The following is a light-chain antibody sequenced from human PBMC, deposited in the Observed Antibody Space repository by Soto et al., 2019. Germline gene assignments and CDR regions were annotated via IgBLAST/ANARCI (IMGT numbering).Light chain of an antibody. CDR2: GAS. Sequence: PGERVTLSCRASQSVSSSYLTWYQQKPGQAPRLLIYGASTRATSIPARFSGSGSGTDFTLTISSLEPEDFAGYCCQHDYNLPPGTFGQGTRLAV. CDR1: QSVSSSY. J-gene: IGKJ5*01. CDR3: QHDYNLPPGT. V-gene: IGKV3D-7*01.